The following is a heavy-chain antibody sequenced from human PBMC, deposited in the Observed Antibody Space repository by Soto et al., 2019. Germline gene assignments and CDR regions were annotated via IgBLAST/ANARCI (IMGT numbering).Heavy chain of an antibody. V-gene: IGHV1-18*04. Sequence: ASVKVSCKASGYTFTSYGISWVRQAPGQGLEWMGWISAYNGNTNYAQKLQGRVTMTTDTSTSTAFMELRSLRSDDTAVYYCARDGITSSWPFGMDVWGQGTTVTVSS. CDR3: ARDGITSSWPFGMDV. CDR1: GYTFTSYG. CDR2: ISAYNGNT. J-gene: IGHJ6*02. D-gene: IGHD6-13*01.